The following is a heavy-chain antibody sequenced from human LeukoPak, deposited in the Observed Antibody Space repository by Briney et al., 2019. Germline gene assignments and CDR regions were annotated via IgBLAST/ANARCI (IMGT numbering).Heavy chain of an antibody. CDR1: GGSISSGGYY. V-gene: IGHV4-31*03. Sequence: SETLSLTCTVSGGSISSGGYYWSWIRQLPGKGLEWIGYIYYSGSTYYNPSLESRVSISVDTPRNQFSLRLSSVTAADTAVYYCVRRLEDDYDDYNNWFDPWGQGTLVTVSS. CDR2: IYYSGST. D-gene: IGHD4-17*01. J-gene: IGHJ5*02. CDR3: VRRLEDDYDDYNNWFDP.